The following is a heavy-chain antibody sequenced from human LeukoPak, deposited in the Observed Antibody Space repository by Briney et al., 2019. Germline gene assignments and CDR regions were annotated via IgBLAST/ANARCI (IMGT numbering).Heavy chain of an antibody. CDR3: ARDWGYCSGGSCYGMDV. Sequence: GGSLRLSCAASGFTFSSYSMNWVRQAPGKGLEWVSSISSSSSYIYYADSVKGRFTISRGNAKNSLYLQMNSLRAEDTAVYYCARDWGYCSGGSCYGMDVWGQGTTVTVSS. J-gene: IGHJ6*02. D-gene: IGHD2-15*01. CDR2: ISSSSSYI. V-gene: IGHV3-21*01. CDR1: GFTFSSYS.